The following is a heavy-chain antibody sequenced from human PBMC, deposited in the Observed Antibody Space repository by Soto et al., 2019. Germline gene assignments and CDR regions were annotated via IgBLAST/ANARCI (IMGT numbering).Heavy chain of an antibody. CDR2: INPNSGGT. CDR3: ARGGDIYCSGGSCYAWFDP. J-gene: IGHJ5*02. D-gene: IGHD2-15*01. CDR1: GYTFTGYY. Sequence: QVQLVQSGAEVKKPGASVKVSCKASGYTFTGYYMHWVRQAPGQGLEWMGWINPNSGGTNYAQKFQVWVTITRETSISTALMEMMRLRSDDTAVYYCARGGDIYCSGGSCYAWFDPLGQETLVTVSS. V-gene: IGHV1-2*04.